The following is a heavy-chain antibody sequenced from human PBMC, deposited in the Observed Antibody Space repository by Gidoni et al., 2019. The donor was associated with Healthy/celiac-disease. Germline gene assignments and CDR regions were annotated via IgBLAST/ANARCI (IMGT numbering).Heavy chain of an antibody. V-gene: IGHV4-34*01. CDR2: INHSGST. Sequence: QVQLQQWGAGLLKPSETLSLPRAVHGGSFSGYYRSWIRQPPGKGLEWIGEINHSGSTNYNPSLKSRVTISVDTSKNQFSLKLSSVTAADTAVYYCASGRIAARPFRDYWGQGTLVTVSS. CDR3: ASGRIAARPFRDY. D-gene: IGHD6-6*01. J-gene: IGHJ4*02. CDR1: GGSFSGYY.